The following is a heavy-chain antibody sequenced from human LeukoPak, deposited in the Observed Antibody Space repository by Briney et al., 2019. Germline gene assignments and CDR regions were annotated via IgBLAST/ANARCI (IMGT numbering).Heavy chain of an antibody. CDR1: GFTVSSNY. CDR3: ARSGYYYDSSGSSS. D-gene: IGHD3-22*01. J-gene: IGHJ5*02. CDR2: ISGVGST. Sequence: PGGSLRLSCAASGFTVSSNYMSWVRQAPGKGLEWVSSISGVGSTSYADSAKGRFTISRDNSRSTLYLQMDSLRPEDTAVYYCARSGYYYDSSGSSSWGQGTLVTVSS. V-gene: IGHV3-66*01.